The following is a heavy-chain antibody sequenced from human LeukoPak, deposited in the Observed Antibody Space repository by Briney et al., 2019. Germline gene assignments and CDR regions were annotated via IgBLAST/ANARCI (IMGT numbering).Heavy chain of an antibody. J-gene: IGHJ5*02. CDR3: ARDSRGVVVAATPLDP. V-gene: IGHV3-21*01. D-gene: IGHD2-15*01. Sequence: GGSLRLSCAASGFTFSSYSMNWVRQAPGKGLEWVSSISSSSSYIYYADSVKGRFTISRDNAKNSLYLQMNSLRAEDTAVYYCARDSRGVVVAATPLDPWGQGTLVTVSS. CDR2: ISSSSSYI. CDR1: GFTFSSYS.